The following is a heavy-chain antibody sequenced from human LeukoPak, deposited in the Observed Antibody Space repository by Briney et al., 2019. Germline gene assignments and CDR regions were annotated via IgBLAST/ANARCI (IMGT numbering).Heavy chain of an antibody. Sequence: GASVKVSCKASGYTFTGYYMHWVRQTPGQGLEWRGWISAYNGLTNYAENLQGRVTMTTDTSTGTAYLELRSLTSDDTALYYCARDRIARLGGSYRYNCLDPCGQGTLVTVSS. V-gene: IGHV1-18*04. D-gene: IGHD1-26*01. CDR2: ISAYNGLT. J-gene: IGHJ5*02. CDR3: ARDRIARLGGSYRYNCLDP. CDR1: GYTFTGYY.